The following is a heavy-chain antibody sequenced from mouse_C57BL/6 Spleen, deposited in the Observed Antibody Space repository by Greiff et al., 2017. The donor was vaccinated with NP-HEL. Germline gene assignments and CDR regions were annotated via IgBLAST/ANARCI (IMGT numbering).Heavy chain of an antibody. CDR3: TFRGSSGYDYAMDY. CDR2: IRLKSDNYAT. D-gene: IGHD3-2*02. J-gene: IGHJ4*01. V-gene: IGHV6-3*01. CDR1: GFTFSNYW. Sequence: EVQLVESGGGLVQPGGSMKLSCVASGFTFSNYWMNWVRQSPEKGLEWVAQIRLKSDNYATHYAESVKGRFTISRDDSKSSVYLQVNNLRAEDTGIYYCTFRGSSGYDYAMDYWGQGTSVTVSS.